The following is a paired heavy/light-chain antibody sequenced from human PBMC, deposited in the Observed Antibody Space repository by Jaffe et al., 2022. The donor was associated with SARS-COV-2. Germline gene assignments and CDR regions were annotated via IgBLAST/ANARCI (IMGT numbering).Light chain of an antibody. CDR2: GAS. CDR3: QQYGNSRT. CDR1: QSVSSSY. Sequence: EIVLTQSPGTLSLSPGERATLSCRASQSVSSSYLAWYQQKPGQAPRLLIYGASSRATGIPDRFSGNGSGTDFTLTISRLEPEDFAVYYCQQYGNSRTFGQGTKVEIK. J-gene: IGKJ1*01. V-gene: IGKV3-20*01.
Heavy chain of an antibody. Sequence: EVQLLESGGSLVQPGGSLRLSCAASGFIFSNYAMSWVRQAPGKGLEWVSAVSGSGTSTYYADSVKGRFTISRGNSKNTLYLQMNSLRAEDTAVYYCAKDGFITGWYFDYWGQGTLVTVSS. CDR2: VSGSGTST. J-gene: IGHJ4*02. V-gene: IGHV3-23*01. CDR3: AKDGFITGWYFDY. D-gene: IGHD1-20*01. CDR1: GFIFSNYA.